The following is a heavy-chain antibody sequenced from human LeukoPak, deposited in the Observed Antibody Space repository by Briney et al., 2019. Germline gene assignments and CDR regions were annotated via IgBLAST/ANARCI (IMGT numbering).Heavy chain of an antibody. D-gene: IGHD3-10*01. J-gene: IGHJ4*02. Sequence: PGGSLRLSCAASGFTFSNYYMHWVRQAPGKGLEWVSGISWNSGSIGYADSVKGRFTISRDNAKNSLYLQMNSLRAEDTALYYCARLGGSGSYPSANFDYWGQGTLVTVSS. CDR2: ISWNSGSI. V-gene: IGHV3-9*01. CDR3: ARLGGSGSYPSANFDY. CDR1: GFTFSNYY.